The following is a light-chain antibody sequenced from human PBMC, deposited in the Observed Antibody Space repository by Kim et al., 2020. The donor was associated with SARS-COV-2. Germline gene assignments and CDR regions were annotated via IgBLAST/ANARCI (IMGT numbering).Light chain of an antibody. J-gene: IGKJ4*01. V-gene: IGKV3-11*01. CDR3: QQRSNWPLT. CDR2: DAF. CDR1: QSVSSY. Sequence: VSPGERATLSCRASQSVSSYLAWYQQKPGQAPRLLIYDAFNRATGIPARFSGSGSGTDFTLTISSLEPEDFAVYYCQQRSNWPLTFGGGTKVDIK.